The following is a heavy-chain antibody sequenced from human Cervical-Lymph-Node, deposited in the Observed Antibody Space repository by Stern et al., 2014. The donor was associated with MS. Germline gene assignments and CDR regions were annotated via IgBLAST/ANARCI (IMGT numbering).Heavy chain of an antibody. CDR1: GYSFSTYW. V-gene: IGHV5-51*01. CDR2: IYPGDSET. D-gene: IGHD2-2*01. Sequence: EVQLVESGAEVKKPGESLKISCKGSGYSFSTYWIGWVRQMPGKGLEWMGIIYPGDSETRYSPSFQGQVTISVDKSISTAYLQWSSLRASDSAVYYCARHRRDIVVVPAAPSDYWGQGTLVTVSS. CDR3: ARHRRDIVVVPAAPSDY. J-gene: IGHJ4*02.